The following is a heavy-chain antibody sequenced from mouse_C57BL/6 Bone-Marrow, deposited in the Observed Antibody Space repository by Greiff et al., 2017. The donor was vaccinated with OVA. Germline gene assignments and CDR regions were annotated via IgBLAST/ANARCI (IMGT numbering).Heavy chain of an antibody. D-gene: IGHD1-1*01. CDR2: INPSSGYT. CDR3: AREYYGSSYVY. V-gene: IGHV1-7*01. Sequence: QVQLKESGAELAKPGASVKLSCKASGYTFTSYWMHWVKQRPGQGLEWIGYINPSSGYTKYNQKFKDKATLAADKSSSTAYMQLSRLTYEDSAVYYCAREYYGSSYVYWGQGTTLTVSS. CDR1: GYTFTSYW. J-gene: IGHJ2*01.